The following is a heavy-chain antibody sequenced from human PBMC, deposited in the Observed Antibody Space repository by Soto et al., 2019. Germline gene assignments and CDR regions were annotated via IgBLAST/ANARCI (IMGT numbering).Heavy chain of an antibody. J-gene: IGHJ5*02. CDR3: ARDPDDWGSVSYCDL. CDR2: MSAYNGNT. D-gene: IGHD3-10*01. Sequence: QVQLVQSGAEVKKPGASVKVSCKASGYTITNYGFTWVRQAPGQGLEWMGWMSAYNGNTHFAQKFQGRVSMTRDTSTNTAHMELRTLRSDDTAVYYCARDPDDWGSVSYCDLWGQGTLVIVSS. V-gene: IGHV1-18*04. CDR1: GYTITNYG.